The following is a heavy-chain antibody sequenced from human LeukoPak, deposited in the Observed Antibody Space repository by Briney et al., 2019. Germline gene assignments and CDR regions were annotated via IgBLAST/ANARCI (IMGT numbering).Heavy chain of an antibody. J-gene: IGHJ3*02. CDR1: GRSFSGYY. D-gene: IGHD1-26*01. V-gene: IGHV4-59*10. CDR3: ARVPPYSGSYPDNAFDI. Sequence: PSETLSLTCAVYGRSFSGYYWSWIRQPAGKGLEWIGRIYTSGSTNYNPSLKSRVTMSVDTSKNQFSLKLSSVTAADTAVYYCARVPPYSGSYPDNAFDIWGQGTMVTVSS. CDR2: IYTSGST.